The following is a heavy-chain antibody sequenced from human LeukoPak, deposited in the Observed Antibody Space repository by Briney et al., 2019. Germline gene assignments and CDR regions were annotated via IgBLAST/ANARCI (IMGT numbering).Heavy chain of an antibody. CDR2: ISGSGTTI. J-gene: IGHJ6*03. CDR1: GFTFSRYE. Sequence: GGTLRLSCAASGFTFSRYEMNWVRQAPGKGLEWVSYISGSGTTIYYADSVKGRFTISRDNAKNSLYLQMNSLRAEDTAVYYCASDQITSGYYYYYYYMDVWGKGTTVTISS. V-gene: IGHV3-48*03. D-gene: IGHD3-10*01. CDR3: ASDQITSGYYYYYYYMDV.